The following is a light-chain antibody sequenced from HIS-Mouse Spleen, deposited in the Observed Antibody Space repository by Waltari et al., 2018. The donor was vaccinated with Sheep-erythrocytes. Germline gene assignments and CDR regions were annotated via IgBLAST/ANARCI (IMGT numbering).Light chain of an antibody. V-gene: IGKV1-27*01. J-gene: IGKJ1*01. CDR3: QKYNSALTWT. CDR1: QGISNY. Sequence: IQMTQSPSSLSASVGDRVTTTCRASQGISNYLAWYQQKPGKVPKLLIYAASTLQSGVPSRFSGSGSGTDFTLTISSLQPEDVATYYCQKYNSALTWTFGQGTKVEIK. CDR2: AAS.